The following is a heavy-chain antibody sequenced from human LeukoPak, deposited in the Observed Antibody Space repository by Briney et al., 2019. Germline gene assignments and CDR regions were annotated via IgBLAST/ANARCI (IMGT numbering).Heavy chain of an antibody. CDR2: IFHSGSGST. V-gene: IGHV4-59*01. Sequence: SETLSLTCTISGGSISPYYWSWIRQAPGKGLEWIRYIFHSGSGSTSHIPSLKSRVTISVDTSKNQFPLKLSSVTAADTAVYYCARDLPAATGWFDPWGQGTLVTVSS. J-gene: IGHJ5*02. D-gene: IGHD2-2*01. CDR3: ARDLPAATGWFDP. CDR1: GGSISPYY.